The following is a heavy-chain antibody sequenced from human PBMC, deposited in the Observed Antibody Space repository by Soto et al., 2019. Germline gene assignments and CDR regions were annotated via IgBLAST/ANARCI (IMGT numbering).Heavy chain of an antibody. CDR3: ARAYWGSSGGAFDI. J-gene: IGHJ3*02. D-gene: IGHD7-27*01. V-gene: IGHV4-59*01. CDR2: IHYSGTA. CDR1: GGSISSYY. Sequence: QVQLQESGPGLVKPSETLSLTCTVSGGSISSYYWSWIRQPPGKRLEWIGYIHYSGTANYSPSLKSRVTISVDTSKNHFSLKLSSVTAADTAMYYCARAYWGSSGGAFDIWGQGTMVTVSS.